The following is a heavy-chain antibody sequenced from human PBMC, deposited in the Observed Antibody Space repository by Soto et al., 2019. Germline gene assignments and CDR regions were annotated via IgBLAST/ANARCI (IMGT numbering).Heavy chain of an antibody. V-gene: IGHV4-59*01. J-gene: IGHJ6*02. CDR3: ARVQGGSTSCYKNNCYYYGMDV. CDR1: GGSISSYY. CDR2: IYYSGST. Sequence: PSETLSLTCSVSGGSISSYYWTWIRQPPGKGLEWIGYIYYSGSTNHNPSLKSRVTISVDTSKNQFSLKLSSVTAADTAVYYCARVQGGSTSCYKNNCYYYGMDVWGQGTTVTVSS. D-gene: IGHD2-2*02.